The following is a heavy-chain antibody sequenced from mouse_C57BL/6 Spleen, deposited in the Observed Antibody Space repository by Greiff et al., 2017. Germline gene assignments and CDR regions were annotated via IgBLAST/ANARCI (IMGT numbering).Heavy chain of an antibody. V-gene: IGHV1-18*01. Sequence: EVQLQQSGPELVKPGASVKIPCKASGYTFTDYNMDWVKQSHGKSLEWIGDINPNNGGTIYNQKFKGKATLTVDKSSSTAYMELRSLTSEDTAVYYCARGGLRWSYAMDYWGQGTSVTVSS. CDR3: ARGGLRWSYAMDY. D-gene: IGHD2-1*01. J-gene: IGHJ4*01. CDR2: INPNNGGT. CDR1: GYTFTDYN.